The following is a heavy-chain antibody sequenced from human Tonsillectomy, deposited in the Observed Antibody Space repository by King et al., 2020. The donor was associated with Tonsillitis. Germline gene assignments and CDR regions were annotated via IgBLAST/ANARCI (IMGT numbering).Heavy chain of an antibody. CDR2: TSNSNSYI. J-gene: IGHJ4*02. CDR1: GFTFSSYS. Sequence: VQLVESGGGLVKPGGSLRLSCAASGFTFSSYSMNWVRQAPGKGLEWVSSTSNSNSYIYYADSVKGRFTISRDNAKNSLSLQMNSLRVEDTAVYYCARDYINDFWSGYSPASFDYSGQGTLVTVSS. CDR3: ARDYINDFWSGYSPASFDY. V-gene: IGHV3-21*01. D-gene: IGHD3-3*01.